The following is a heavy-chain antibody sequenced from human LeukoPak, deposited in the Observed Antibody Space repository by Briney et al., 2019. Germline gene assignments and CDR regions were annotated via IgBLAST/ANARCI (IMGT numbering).Heavy chain of an antibody. CDR1: GGSFSGYY. Sequence: SETLSLTCAVYGGSFSGYYWSWIRQPPGRGLESIGEINHSGSTNYNPSLKSRVTISVDTSKNQFSLKLSSVTAADAAVYYCARGSSYYYYHYMDVWGKGTTVTVSS. CDR3: ARGSSYYYYHYMDV. V-gene: IGHV4-34*01. D-gene: IGHD6-13*01. J-gene: IGHJ6*03. CDR2: INHSGST.